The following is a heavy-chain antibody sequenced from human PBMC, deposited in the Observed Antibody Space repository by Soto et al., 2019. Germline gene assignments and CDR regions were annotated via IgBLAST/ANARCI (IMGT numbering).Heavy chain of an antibody. CDR3: ARESPLRFLQWLLYNAIDY. CDR2: ISSSSSTI. V-gene: IGHV3-48*02. Sequence: GGSLRLSCAASGFTFSSYSMNWVRQAPGKGLEWVSYISSSSSTIYYADSVKGRFTISRDNAKNSLYLQMNSLRDEDTAVYYCARESPLRFLQWLLYNAIDYWGQGTLVNVSS. D-gene: IGHD3-3*01. CDR1: GFTFSSYS. J-gene: IGHJ4*02.